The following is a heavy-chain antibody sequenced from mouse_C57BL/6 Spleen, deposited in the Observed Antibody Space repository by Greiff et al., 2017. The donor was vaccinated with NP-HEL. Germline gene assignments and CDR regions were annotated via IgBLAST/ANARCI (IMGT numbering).Heavy chain of an antibody. CDR3: ARDTTTNYLDY. CDR1: GFTFSSYA. CDR2: ISDGGSYT. V-gene: IGHV5-4*01. D-gene: IGHD1-1*01. J-gene: IGHJ2*01. Sequence: EVMLVESGGGLVKPGGSLKLSCAASGFTFSSYAMSWVRQTPEKRLEWVATISDGGSYTYYPDNVKGRFTISRDNAKNNLYLQMSHLKSEDTAMYYCARDTTTNYLDYWGQGTTLTVSS.